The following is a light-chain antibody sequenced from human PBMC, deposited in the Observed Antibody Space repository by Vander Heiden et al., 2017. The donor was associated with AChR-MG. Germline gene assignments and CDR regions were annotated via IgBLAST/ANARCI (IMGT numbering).Light chain of an antibody. Sequence: IVLTQSPATLSLSPGDRATLSCRASQSVSSYLAWYQQKPGQAPRLLIYDASNRATGLPSRFSGSGSGTDFTLTISSLEPEDFAVYYCQQRSNWPITFGQGTRLEIK. V-gene: IGKV3-11*01. CDR1: QSVSSY. CDR3: QQRSNWPIT. CDR2: DAS. J-gene: IGKJ5*01.